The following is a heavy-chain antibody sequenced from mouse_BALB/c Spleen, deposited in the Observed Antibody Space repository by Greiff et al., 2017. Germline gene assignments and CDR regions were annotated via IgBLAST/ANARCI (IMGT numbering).Heavy chain of an antibody. CDR3: ARRGSLWYFDV. V-gene: IGHV14-3*02. D-gene: IGHD1-1*01. CDR2: IDPANGNT. CDR1: GFNIKDTY. Sequence: DVKLQESGAELVKPGASVKLSCTASGFNIKDTYMHWVKQRPEQGLEWIGRIDPANGNTKYDPKFQGKATITADTSSNTAYLQLSSLTSEDTAVYYCARRGSLWYFDVWGAGTTVTVSS. J-gene: IGHJ1*01.